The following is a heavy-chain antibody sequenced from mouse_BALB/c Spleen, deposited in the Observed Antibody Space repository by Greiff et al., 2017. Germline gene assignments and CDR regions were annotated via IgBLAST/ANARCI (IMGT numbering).Heavy chain of an antibody. D-gene: IGHD1-1*01. Sequence: EVKLVESGGGLVQPGGSLKLSCAASGFTFSSYGMSWVRQTPDKRQELVATINSNGGSTYYPDSVKGRFTISRDNAKNTLYLQMSSLKSEDTAMYYCARDGYYYGSSSYYFDYWGQGTTLTVSS. J-gene: IGHJ2*01. CDR3: ARDGYYYGSSSYYFDY. CDR1: GFTFSSYG. V-gene: IGHV5-6-3*01. CDR2: INSNGGST.